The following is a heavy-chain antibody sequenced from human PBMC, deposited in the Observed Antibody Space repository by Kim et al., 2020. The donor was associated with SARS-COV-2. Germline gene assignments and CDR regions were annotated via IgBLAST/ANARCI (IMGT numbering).Heavy chain of an antibody. Sequence: ASVKVSCKASGYTFTGYYMHWVRQAPGQGLEWMGRINPNSGGTNYAQKFQGRVTMTRDTSISTAYMELSRLRSDDTAVYYCAREREYYDFWSGYYTYYYYMDVWGKGTTVTVSS. CDR1: GYTFTGYY. D-gene: IGHD3-3*01. CDR2: INPNSGGT. CDR3: AREREYYDFWSGYYTYYYYMDV. V-gene: IGHV1-2*06. J-gene: IGHJ6*03.